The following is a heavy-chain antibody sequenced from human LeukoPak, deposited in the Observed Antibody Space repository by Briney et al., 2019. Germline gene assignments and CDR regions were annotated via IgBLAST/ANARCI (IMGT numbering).Heavy chain of an antibody. Sequence: GGSLRLSCAASGFTFGSYGMHWVRQAPGKGLEWVTFIRSDGSNKYYADSVKGRFTISRDNSKNTLYLQMNSLRAEDTAVYYCARDQGIVVVTANFDYWGQGTLVTVSS. CDR3: ARDQGIVVVTANFDY. CDR1: GFTFGSYG. J-gene: IGHJ4*02. CDR2: IRSDGSNK. D-gene: IGHD2-21*02. V-gene: IGHV3-30*02.